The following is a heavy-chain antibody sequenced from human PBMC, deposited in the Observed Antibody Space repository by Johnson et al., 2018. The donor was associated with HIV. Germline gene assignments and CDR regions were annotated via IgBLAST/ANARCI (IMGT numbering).Heavy chain of an antibody. CDR2: IYSGGST. CDR1: GFTVSSNY. J-gene: IGHJ3*02. D-gene: IGHD2-15*01. Sequence: VQLVESGGGLVQPGGSLRLSCAASGFTVSSNYMSWVRQAPGKGLEWVSVIYSGGSTYYADSVKGRFTISIDNSKNTLYLQMNSLIAEDTAVYYCARWGRKDRRDAFDIWGQGTMVTVSS. V-gene: IGHV3-66*02. CDR3: ARWGRKDRRDAFDI.